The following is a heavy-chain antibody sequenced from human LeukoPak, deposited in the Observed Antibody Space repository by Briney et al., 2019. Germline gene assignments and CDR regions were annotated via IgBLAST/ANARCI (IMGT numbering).Heavy chain of an antibody. D-gene: IGHD2-21*02. V-gene: IGHV1-69*06. J-gene: IGHJ4*02. Sequence: SVKVSCKASGGTFSSYAISWVRQAPGQGLECMGRIIPIFGTANYAQKFQGRVTITADKSTSTAYMELSSLRSEDTAVYYCASWVYCGGDCLDYWGQGTLVTVSS. CDR2: IIPIFGTA. CDR1: GGTFSSYA. CDR3: ASWVYCGGDCLDY.